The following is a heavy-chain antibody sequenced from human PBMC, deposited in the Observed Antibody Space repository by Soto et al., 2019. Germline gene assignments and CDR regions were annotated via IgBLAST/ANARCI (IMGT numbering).Heavy chain of an antibody. V-gene: IGHV1-69*12. D-gene: IGHD5-18*01. Sequence: QVQLVQSGAEVKKPGSSVKVSCKASGGTFSSYAISWVRQAPGQGLEWMGGIIPIFGTANYAQKFQGRVTITADESTSTAYMELSSLRSEDTAVYYCARPRLYSYGPARGATVTNNYYYSGMDVWGQGTTVTVSS. CDR3: ARPRLYSYGPARGATVTNNYYYSGMDV. J-gene: IGHJ6*02. CDR1: GGTFSSYA. CDR2: IIPIFGTA.